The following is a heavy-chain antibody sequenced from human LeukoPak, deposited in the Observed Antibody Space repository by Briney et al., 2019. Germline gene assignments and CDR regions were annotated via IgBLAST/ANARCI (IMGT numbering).Heavy chain of an antibody. CDR2: ITTYNGNT. J-gene: IGHJ4*02. Sequence: ASVKVSCKASGYTFTSYGISWVRQAPGQGLEWMGWITTYNGNTNYAQNLQGRVTFTTDTSTSTAYMELRSLRSDDTAVDYCARGSAAVVPAAIGMDAPFDYWGQGTMVTVSS. CDR1: GYTFTSYG. V-gene: IGHV1-18*01. CDR3: ARGSAAVVPAAIGMDAPFDY. D-gene: IGHD2-2*01.